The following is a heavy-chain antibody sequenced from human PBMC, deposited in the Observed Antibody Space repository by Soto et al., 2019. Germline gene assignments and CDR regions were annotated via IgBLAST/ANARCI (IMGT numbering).Heavy chain of an antibody. CDR3: ARSKGSSVYYYYGMDV. V-gene: IGHV5-51*01. J-gene: IGHJ6*02. CDR2: IYPGDSDT. Sequence: PGESLKISCKGSGYSFTSYWVGWVRQMPWKGLEWMGIIYPGDSDTRYSPSFQGQVTISADKSISTAYLQWSSLKASDTAMYYCARSKGSSVYYYYGMDVWGQGTTVTVSS. CDR1: GYSFTSYW. D-gene: IGHD6-6*01.